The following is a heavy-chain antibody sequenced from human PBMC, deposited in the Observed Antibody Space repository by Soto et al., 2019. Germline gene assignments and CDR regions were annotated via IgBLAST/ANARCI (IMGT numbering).Heavy chain of an antibody. D-gene: IGHD3-9*01. Sequence: PSETLSLTCSVSDDSINSDKYYWGWIRQPPGKGLEWIGSIYYRGNAYYNPSLQTRVTISLDKSKSQFSLKLNSVTAADSAVYFCARLEGLATISYFFDFWGPGSPVTVSS. CDR1: DDSINSDKYY. J-gene: IGHJ4*02. V-gene: IGHV4-39*01. CDR2: IYYRGNA. CDR3: ARLEGLATISYFFDF.